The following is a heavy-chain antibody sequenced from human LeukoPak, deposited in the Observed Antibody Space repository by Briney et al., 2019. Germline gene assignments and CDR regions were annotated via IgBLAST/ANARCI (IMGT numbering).Heavy chain of an antibody. Sequence: SETLSLTCTVSGGSISSYYWSWIRQPPGKGLEWIGYIYYSGSTNYNPSLKSGVTISVDTSKNQFSLKLSSVTAADTAVYYCARDRYWALFDYWGQGTLVTVSS. J-gene: IGHJ4*02. V-gene: IGHV4-59*01. CDR2: IYYSGST. CDR1: GGSISSYY. CDR3: ARDRYWALFDY. D-gene: IGHD2-8*02.